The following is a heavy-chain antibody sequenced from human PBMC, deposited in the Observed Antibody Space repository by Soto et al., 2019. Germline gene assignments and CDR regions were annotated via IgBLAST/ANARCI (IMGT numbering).Heavy chain of an antibody. Sequence: SVKVSCKASGGTFSSYAISWVRQAPGQGLEWMGGIIHIFGTANYAQKFQGRVTITADESTSTAYMELSSLRSEDTAVYYCARDVGYCSGGSCRNWFDPWGQGTLVT. V-gene: IGHV1-69*13. CDR2: IIHIFGTA. J-gene: IGHJ5*02. D-gene: IGHD2-15*01. CDR3: ARDVGYCSGGSCRNWFDP. CDR1: GGTFSSYA.